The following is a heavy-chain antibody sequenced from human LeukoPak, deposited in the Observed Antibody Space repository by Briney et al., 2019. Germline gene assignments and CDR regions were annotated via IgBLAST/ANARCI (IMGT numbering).Heavy chain of an antibody. D-gene: IGHD6-13*01. V-gene: IGHV3-30*18. CDR3: AKCRGIAAAHWYGMDV. CDR1: GFTFSSYG. CDR2: ISYDGSNK. J-gene: IGHJ6*02. Sequence: PGGSLRLSCAASGFTFSSYGMHWVRQAPGKGLEWVAVISYDGSNKYYADSVKGRFTISRDNSKNTLYLQMNSLRAEDTAVYYCAKCRGIAAAHWYGMDVWGQGTTVTVSS.